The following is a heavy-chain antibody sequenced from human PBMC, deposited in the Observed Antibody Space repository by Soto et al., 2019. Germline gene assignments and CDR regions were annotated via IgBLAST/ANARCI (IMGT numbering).Heavy chain of an antibody. CDR1: GYTFTSYA. J-gene: IGHJ3*02. V-gene: IGHV1-3*01. CDR2: INAGNGNR. CDR3: ARDIAFDI. Sequence: ASVKVSCKASGYTFTSYAMHWVRQAPGQRLEWMGWINAGNGNRKYSQKFQGRVTITRDTSASTAYMELSSLRSEDTAIYYCARDIAFDIWGQGTMVTFS.